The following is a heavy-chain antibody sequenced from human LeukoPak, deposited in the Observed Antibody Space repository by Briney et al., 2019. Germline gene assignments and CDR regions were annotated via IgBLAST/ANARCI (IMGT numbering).Heavy chain of an antibody. Sequence: GGSLRLSCAASGFTFSSYSMNWVRQAPGKGLEWVSSISSSTNYIYYADSVKGRFTISRDNANNSLYLQMNSLRAEDTAVYYCARDYTRTAGWFDPWGQGTLVTVSS. V-gene: IGHV3-21*01. D-gene: IGHD6-25*01. CDR3: ARDYTRTAGWFDP. CDR1: GFTFSSYS. J-gene: IGHJ5*02. CDR2: ISSSTNYI.